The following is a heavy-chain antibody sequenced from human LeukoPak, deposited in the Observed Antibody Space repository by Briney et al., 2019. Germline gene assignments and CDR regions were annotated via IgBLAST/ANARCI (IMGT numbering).Heavy chain of an antibody. CDR2: IYYTGNT. Sequence: KASETLSLTCTVSGGAISYYYWNWIRQPPGKGLEWIGYIYYTGNTNYNPSLKSRVTISVDTSKNQFSLKLSSVTAADTAVYYCAREPRSYYYYYMDVWGKGTTVTISS. CDR1: GGAISYYY. D-gene: IGHD1-14*01. J-gene: IGHJ6*03. V-gene: IGHV4-59*12. CDR3: AREPRSYYYYYMDV.